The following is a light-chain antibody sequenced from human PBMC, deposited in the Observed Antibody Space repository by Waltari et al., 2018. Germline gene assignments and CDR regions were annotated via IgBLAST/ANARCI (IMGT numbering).Light chain of an antibody. Sequence: DIQMTQSPSSLSASVGDRVTITCQASQDISNYLNWYQQKPGKAPKLLIYDASNLETGVPSRFSGSGSGTDFTFTISSLQPEDIATYYCQQYDNLLWGFTFGGGTKVQIK. J-gene: IGKJ4*01. V-gene: IGKV1-33*01. CDR3: QQYDNLLWGFT. CDR1: QDISNY. CDR2: DAS.